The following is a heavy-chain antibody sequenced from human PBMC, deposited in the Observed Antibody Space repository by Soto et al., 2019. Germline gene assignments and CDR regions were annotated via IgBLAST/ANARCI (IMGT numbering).Heavy chain of an antibody. V-gene: IGHV3-30*03. CDR1: GFSFSYYA. D-gene: IGHD2-15*01. CDR2: IAYDASKK. Sequence: QVQLVESGGGVVQPGRSLRLSCAASGFSFSYYAMHWVRQAPGKGLEWVAVIAYDASKKYYADSVKGRFPISRDNSKNTLYLQMNSLRDEDTAVYYCASPYCSGGSCYLTEYFQHWGQGTLVTVSS. J-gene: IGHJ1*01. CDR3: ASPYCSGGSCYLTEYFQH.